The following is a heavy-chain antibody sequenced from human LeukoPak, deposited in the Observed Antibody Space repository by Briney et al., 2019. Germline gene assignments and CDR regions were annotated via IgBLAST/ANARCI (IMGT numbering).Heavy chain of an antibody. V-gene: IGHV4-39*01. CDR3: ARRGTYYYDSRGYYYV. J-gene: IGHJ4*02. Sequence: PSETLSLTCTVSGGSISSSSYYWGWIRQPPGKGLEWIGSIYYSGSTYYNPSLKSRVTISVDTSKNQFSLKLSSVTAADTAVYYCARRGTYYYDSRGYYYVWGQGTLVTASS. D-gene: IGHD3-22*01. CDR1: GGSISSSSYY. CDR2: IYYSGST.